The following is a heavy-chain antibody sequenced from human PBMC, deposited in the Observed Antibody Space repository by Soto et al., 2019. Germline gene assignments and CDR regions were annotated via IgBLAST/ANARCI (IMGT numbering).Heavy chain of an antibody. D-gene: IGHD3-16*01. Sequence: GGSLRLSCAASGFTFSSYWMSWFRQAPGKGLEWVANIKQDGSEKYYVDSVKGRFTISRDNAKNSLYLQMNSLRAEDTAVYYCARESGSWGYYYYYGMDVWGQGTTVTVSS. V-gene: IGHV3-7*05. CDR2: IKQDGSEK. CDR1: GFTFSSYW. CDR3: ARESGSWGYYYYYGMDV. J-gene: IGHJ6*02.